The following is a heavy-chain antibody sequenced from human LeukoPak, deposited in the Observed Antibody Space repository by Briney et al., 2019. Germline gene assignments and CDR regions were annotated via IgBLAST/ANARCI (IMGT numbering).Heavy chain of an antibody. V-gene: IGHV3-21*01. CDR1: GFTFTTYS. D-gene: IGHD6-19*01. CDR2: IGGSGSSI. Sequence: GGSLRLSCAASGFTFTTYSMNWVRQAPGKGLEWVSSIGGSGSSIYYADSVRGRFTISRDNAKNSLYLQMNSLRAEDTAVYYCARESGSSGWYEGFDYWGQGTLVTVPS. J-gene: IGHJ4*02. CDR3: ARESGSSGWYEGFDY.